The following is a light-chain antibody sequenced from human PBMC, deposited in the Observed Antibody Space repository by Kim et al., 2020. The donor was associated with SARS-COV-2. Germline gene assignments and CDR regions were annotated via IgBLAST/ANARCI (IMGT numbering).Light chain of an antibody. CDR3: QHYDNFPYT. V-gene: IGKV1-33*01. Sequence: SERKCVPLPFQASQDITIFLNWYQQRPAKSPKLLMYDASILESGVPSRFSGSGYGTHFILTINDLQPEDIATYYCQHYDNFPYTFGPGTKLEI. CDR2: DAS. CDR1: QDITIF. J-gene: IGKJ2*01.